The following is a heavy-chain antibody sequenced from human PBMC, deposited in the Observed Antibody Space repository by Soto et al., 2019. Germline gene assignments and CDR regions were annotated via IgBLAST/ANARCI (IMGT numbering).Heavy chain of an antibody. V-gene: IGHV3-23*01. CDR1: GFSCGSCA. D-gene: IGHD3-16*01. CDR2: ISGSGGST. CDR3: SRQMGDLDSD. J-gene: IGHJ4*02. Sequence: TGRSLRLCCAASGFSCGSCAMSWVRQAPGKGMEWVSAISGSGGSTYYADSVKGRFTISRDNSKKTLYLQMNSLRAEDTAVYYCSRQMGDLDSDLGQGPPVTVSS.